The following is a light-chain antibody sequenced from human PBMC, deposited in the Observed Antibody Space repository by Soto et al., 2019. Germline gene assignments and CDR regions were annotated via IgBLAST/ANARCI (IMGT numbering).Light chain of an antibody. CDR3: QHSYRTPRT. Sequence: DIQMTQSPFSLSASVGDRVIITCRAGQSISSYLNWFQQRPGKAPKLLIYAASSLQSGVPSRFSGSGSGTDFTLTITSLQPEDFATYYCQHSYRTPRTFGQGTKVDIK. CDR1: QSISSY. V-gene: IGKV1-39*01. CDR2: AAS. J-gene: IGKJ1*01.